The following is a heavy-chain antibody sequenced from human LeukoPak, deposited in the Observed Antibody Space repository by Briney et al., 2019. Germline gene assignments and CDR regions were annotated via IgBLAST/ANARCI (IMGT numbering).Heavy chain of an antibody. J-gene: IGHJ5*02. V-gene: IGHV3-23*01. CDR2: SSGSGRDT. CDR3: ASGGLLAFDP. Sequence: GGSLRLSCAASGFNFSSYGMTWVRQAPGKGLEWVSISSGSGRDTYYADSVKGRFTISRDKSKNTLYPQMNSLRTEDTAVYYCASGGLLAFDPWGQGTLVTVSS. CDR1: GFNFSSYG. D-gene: IGHD5-12*01.